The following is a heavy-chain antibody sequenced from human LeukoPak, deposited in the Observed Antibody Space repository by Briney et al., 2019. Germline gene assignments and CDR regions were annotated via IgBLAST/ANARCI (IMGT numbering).Heavy chain of an antibody. CDR2: IWYDGSNK. D-gene: IGHD6-13*01. CDR3: ARDRSSSWYSLHYYYGMDV. Sequence: SGGSLRLSCAASGFTFSSYGMHWVRQAPGKGLEWVAVIWYDGSNKYYADSVKGRFTISRDNSKNTLYLQMNSLRAEDTAVYYCARDRSSSWYSLHYYYGMDVWGQGTTVTVSS. CDR1: GFTFSSYG. V-gene: IGHV3-33*08. J-gene: IGHJ6*02.